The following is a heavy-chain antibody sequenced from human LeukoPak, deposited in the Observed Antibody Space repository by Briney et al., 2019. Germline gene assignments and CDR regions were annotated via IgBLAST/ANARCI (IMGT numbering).Heavy chain of an antibody. Sequence: GRSLRLSCAASGFTFSSYGMHWVRQAPGKGLEWVAVIWYDGSNKYYADSVKGRFTISRDNSKNTLYLQMNSLRAEDTAVYYCARGSTYYYGSGSYYPPLYNWFDPWGQGTLVTVSS. D-gene: IGHD3-10*01. CDR2: IWYDGSNK. J-gene: IGHJ5*02. CDR1: GFTFSSYG. CDR3: ARGSTYYYGSGSYYPPLYNWFDP. V-gene: IGHV3-33*01.